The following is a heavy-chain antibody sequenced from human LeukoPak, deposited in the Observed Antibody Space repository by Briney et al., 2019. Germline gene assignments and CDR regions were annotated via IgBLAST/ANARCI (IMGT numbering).Heavy chain of an antibody. CDR1: GGSISSSSYY. CDR2: IYYSGST. Sequence: SETLSLTCTVSGGSISSSSYYWGWIRQPPGKGLEWIGSIYYSGSTYYNPSLKSRVTISVDTSKNQFSLKLSSVTAADTAVYYCARGYDFWSGLSLDYWGQGTLVTVSS. CDR3: ARGYDFWSGLSLDY. J-gene: IGHJ4*02. D-gene: IGHD3-3*01. V-gene: IGHV4-39*01.